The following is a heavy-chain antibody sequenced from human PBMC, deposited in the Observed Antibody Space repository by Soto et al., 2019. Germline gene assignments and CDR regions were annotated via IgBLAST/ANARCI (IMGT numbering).Heavy chain of an antibody. D-gene: IGHD3-3*01. J-gene: IGHJ6*02. V-gene: IGHV1-18*01. CDR2: ISAYNGNT. Sequence: ASVKVSCKASGYTFTSYGISWVRQAPGQGLEWMGWISAYNGNTNYAQKLQGRVTMTTDTSTSTAYMELRSLRSDDTAVYYCARVWYYDFWSGYLSGGKPHYGMDVWGQGTTVTFSS. CDR1: GYTFTSYG. CDR3: ARVWYYDFWSGYLSGGKPHYGMDV.